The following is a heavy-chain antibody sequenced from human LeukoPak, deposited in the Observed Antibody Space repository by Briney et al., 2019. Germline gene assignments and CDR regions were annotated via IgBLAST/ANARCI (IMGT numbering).Heavy chain of an antibody. CDR3: AKHGGSCYNGLDACYYYGMDV. J-gene: IGHJ6*02. D-gene: IGHD2-15*01. Sequence: QPGGSLRLSCAASGFTFSSYGMHWVRQAPGKGLEWVAVISYDGSNKYYADSVKGRFTISRDNSKNTLYLQMNSLRAEDTAVYYCAKHGGSCYNGLDACYYYGMDVWGQGTLVTVSS. CDR2: ISYDGSNK. V-gene: IGHV3-30*18. CDR1: GFTFSSYG.